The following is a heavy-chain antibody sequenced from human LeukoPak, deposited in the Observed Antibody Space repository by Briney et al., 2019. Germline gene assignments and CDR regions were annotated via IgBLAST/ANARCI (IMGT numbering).Heavy chain of an antibody. J-gene: IGHJ4*02. CDR3: ARDTDSNFDY. Sequence: GGSLRLSCVASGFTFRSCWMHWVRQAPGKGLVWVSRINRDGSNTNYADSVKGRFTISRDNAKNTLYLQMNSLGAEDTAVYYCARDTDSNFDYWGQGTLVTVSS. V-gene: IGHV3-74*01. CDR1: GFTFRSCW. CDR2: INRDGSNT. D-gene: IGHD6-13*01.